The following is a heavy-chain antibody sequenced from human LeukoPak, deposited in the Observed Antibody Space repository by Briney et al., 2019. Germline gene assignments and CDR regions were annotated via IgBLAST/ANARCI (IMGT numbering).Heavy chain of an antibody. V-gene: IGHV3-23*01. J-gene: IGHJ4*02. D-gene: IGHD6-6*01. Sequence: GGSLRLSCAASGFTFSSYAMSWVRQAPGKGLEWVSAISSSGGSTYYADSVKGRFTISRDNSKNTLYLQMNSLRAEDTAVYYCAKVLSPWGYSSSEPYDYWGQGTLVTVSS. CDR3: AKVLSPWGYSSSEPYDY. CDR1: GFTFSSYA. CDR2: ISSSGGST.